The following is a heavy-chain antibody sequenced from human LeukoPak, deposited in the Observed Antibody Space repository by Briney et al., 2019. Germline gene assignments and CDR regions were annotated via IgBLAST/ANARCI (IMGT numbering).Heavy chain of an antibody. Sequence: GASVKVSCKASGYIFTNYGISWVRQAPGQGLEWMGWISAYNGNTNYAQKVQGRVTMTTDTSTSTAYMELRSLRSDDTALYYCARDHSSSGQLFDYWGQGTLVTVSS. CDR1: GYIFTNYG. V-gene: IGHV1-18*01. CDR2: ISAYNGNT. CDR3: ARDHSSSGQLFDY. J-gene: IGHJ4*02. D-gene: IGHD6-13*01.